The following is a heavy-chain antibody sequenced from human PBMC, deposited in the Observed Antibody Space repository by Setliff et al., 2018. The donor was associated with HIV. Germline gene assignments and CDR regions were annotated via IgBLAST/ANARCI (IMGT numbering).Heavy chain of an antibody. CDR2: IYYSGST. V-gene: IGHV4-59*12. J-gene: IGHJ6*03. D-gene: IGHD6-13*01. CDR1: GGSISSYY. CDR3: ARGARLLAGYSDRWDYYYMAV. Sequence: SETLSLTCTVSGGSISSYYWNWIRQPPGKGLEWIGYIYYSGSTHYNPSLKSRFTISVDTSKNQFSLKVNSVTAADTAVYYCARGARLLAGYSDRWDYYYMAVWGKGTTVTVSS.